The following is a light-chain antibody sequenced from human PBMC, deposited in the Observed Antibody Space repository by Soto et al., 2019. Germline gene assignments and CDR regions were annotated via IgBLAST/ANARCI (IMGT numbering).Light chain of an antibody. CDR3: QHFGNSLWT. Sequence: EIVMTQSPATLSVSPGERATLSCRASQSVASRNLAWYQQKSGQAPRFLIYGASSRAIHTPDRFSGSGSGTDFTLTISGLEPEDFAVYYCQHFGNSLWTFGQGTKV. J-gene: IGKJ1*01. V-gene: IGKV3-20*01. CDR2: GAS. CDR1: QSVASRN.